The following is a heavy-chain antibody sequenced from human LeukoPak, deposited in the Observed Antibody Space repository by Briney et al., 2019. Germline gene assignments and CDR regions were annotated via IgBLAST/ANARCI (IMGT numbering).Heavy chain of an antibody. CDR2: IYYSGST. Sequence: SETLSLTCTVSGGSISSYYWNWIRQPPGKGLEWIGYIYYSGSTNYNPSLKSRVTISVDTSKNQFSLKLSSVTAADTAVYYCARADRWLPHLFDYWGQGTLVTVSS. J-gene: IGHJ4*02. D-gene: IGHD5-24*01. CDR3: ARADRWLPHLFDY. CDR1: GGSISSYY. V-gene: IGHV4-59*01.